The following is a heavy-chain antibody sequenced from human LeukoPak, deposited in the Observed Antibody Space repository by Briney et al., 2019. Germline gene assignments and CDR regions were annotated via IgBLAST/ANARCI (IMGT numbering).Heavy chain of an antibody. CDR2: ISGSGGST. J-gene: IGHJ3*02. Sequence: GGSLRLSCAASGFTFSSYAMSWVRHAPGKGLEWGSAISGSGGSTYYADSVKGRFTISRDNSKNTLYLQMNSLRAEDTAVYYCAKVNIRDFWSGYYFAFDIWGQGTMVTVSS. CDR3: AKVNIRDFWSGYYFAFDI. CDR1: GFTFSSYA. D-gene: IGHD3-3*01. V-gene: IGHV3-23*01.